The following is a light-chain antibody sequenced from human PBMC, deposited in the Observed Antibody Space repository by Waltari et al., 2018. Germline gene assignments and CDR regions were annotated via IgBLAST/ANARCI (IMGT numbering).Light chain of an antibody. J-gene: IGLJ1*01. V-gene: IGLV3-1*01. Sequence: WYQPKPGQSPGLVLEQEKGRPSGIPEPFSGSNSGNTATLTISGTQAMDEADYYCLVWDSSIGVFGSGTKITVL. CDR2: QEK. CDR3: LVWDSSIGV.